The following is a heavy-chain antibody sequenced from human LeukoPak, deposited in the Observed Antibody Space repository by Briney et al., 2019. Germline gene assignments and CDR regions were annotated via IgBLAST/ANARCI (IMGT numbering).Heavy chain of an antibody. Sequence: PGGSLRLSCAASGFTFSSYAMHWVRQAPGKGLEWVAVISYDGSNKYYADSVKGRFTISRDNSKNTLYLQMDRLRVEDSALYYCAREWDSGTYRYFDFWGQGTLVTVSS. CDR2: ISYDGSNK. V-gene: IGHV3-30*04. CDR1: GFTFSSYA. CDR3: AREWDSGTYRYFDF. D-gene: IGHD1-26*01. J-gene: IGHJ4*02.